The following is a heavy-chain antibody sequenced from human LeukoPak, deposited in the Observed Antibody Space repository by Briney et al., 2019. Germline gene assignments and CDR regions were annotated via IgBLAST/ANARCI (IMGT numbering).Heavy chain of an antibody. CDR2: ISXSGSTI. V-gene: IGHV3-11*01. CDR3: ARVHGNRPDYYYYGMDV. D-gene: IGHD1-1*01. J-gene: IGHJ6*02. Sequence: ISXSGSTIYYADSVKGRFTISRDNAKNSLYLQMNSLRAEDTAVYYCARVHGNRPDYYYYGMDVWGQGTTVTVSS.